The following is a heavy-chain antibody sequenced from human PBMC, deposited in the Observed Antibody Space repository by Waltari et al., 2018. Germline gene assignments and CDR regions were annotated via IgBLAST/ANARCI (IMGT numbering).Heavy chain of an antibody. Sequence: QVRLQESGPRLVKPSETLSLTCTVSGYSIKSGYYWGWIRQPPGKGLEWIGRVHRTGGTYYNPSLKSRVAMSIDTSKNQFSLELNSVTAADTAVYYCARDHLDDYYYVDVWGRGATVTVSS. CDR3: ARDHLDDYYYVDV. CDR2: VHRTGGT. CDR1: GYSIKSGYY. V-gene: IGHV4-38-2*02. J-gene: IGHJ6*03.